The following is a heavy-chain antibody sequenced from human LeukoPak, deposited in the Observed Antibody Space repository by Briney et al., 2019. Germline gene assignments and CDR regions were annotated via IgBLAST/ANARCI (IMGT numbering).Heavy chain of an antibody. D-gene: IGHD6-19*01. V-gene: IGHV1-69*05. CDR1: GGTFSSYA. CDR3: ARTLEYSSGWHDYYYCCMDV. CDR2: IIPIFGTA. J-gene: IGHJ6*03. Sequence: SVKVSCKASGGTFSSYAISWVRQAPGQGLEWMGGIIPIFGTANYAQKFQGRVTITTDESTSTAYMELSSLRSEDTAVYDCARTLEYSSGWHDYYYCCMDVWGKGTTVTVSS.